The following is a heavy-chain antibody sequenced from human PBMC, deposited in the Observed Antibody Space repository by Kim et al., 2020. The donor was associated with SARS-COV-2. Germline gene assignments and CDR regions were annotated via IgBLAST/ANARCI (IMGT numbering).Heavy chain of an antibody. CDR2: IYYSGST. CDR1: GGSISSGGYY. D-gene: IGHD4-17*01. CDR3: AREMTTVTIGYYGMDV. Sequence: SETLSLTCTVSGGSISSGGYYWSWIRQHPGKGLEWIGYIYYSGSTYYNPSLKSRVTISVDTSKNQFSLKLSSVTAADTAVYYCAREMTTVTIGYYGMDVWGQGTTVTVSS. J-gene: IGHJ6*02. V-gene: IGHV4-31*03.